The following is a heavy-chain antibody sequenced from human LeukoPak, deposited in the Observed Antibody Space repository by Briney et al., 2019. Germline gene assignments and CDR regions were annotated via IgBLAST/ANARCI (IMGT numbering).Heavy chain of an antibody. Sequence: GESLKISCKGSGYSFTNYNIGWVRQMPGKGLEWMGIIDPGDSYIRYNPSFQGQAIISADKSISTAYLQWSSLKASDTAMYYCARGNGQFSYSRNNWFDPWGQGTLVTVSS. J-gene: IGHJ5*02. CDR1: GYSFTNYN. V-gene: IGHV5-51*01. CDR2: IDPGDSYI. D-gene: IGHD2-21*01. CDR3: ARGNGQFSYSRNNWFDP.